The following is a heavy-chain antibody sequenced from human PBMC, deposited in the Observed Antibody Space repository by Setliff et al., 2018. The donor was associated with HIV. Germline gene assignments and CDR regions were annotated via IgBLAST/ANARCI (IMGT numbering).Heavy chain of an antibody. CDR2: ISPILGTA. CDR1: GGTFGSYA. Sequence: GASVKVSCKAAGGTFGSYAISWVRQAPGQGLEWMGGISPILGTANYAQKFQGRVTITADESTSTAYMELNSLRSEDTAVYYCARPPSGWLQLEDAFDIWGQGTMVTVSS. V-gene: IGHV1-69*13. CDR3: ARPPSGWLQLEDAFDI. D-gene: IGHD5-12*01. J-gene: IGHJ3*02.